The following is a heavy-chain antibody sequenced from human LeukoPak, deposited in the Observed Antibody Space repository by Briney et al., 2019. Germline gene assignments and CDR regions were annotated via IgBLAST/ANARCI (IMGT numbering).Heavy chain of an antibody. J-gene: IGHJ3*01. CDR1: GYSIRSGYY. Sequence: PSETLSLTRAVSGYSIRSGYYWGWIRQPPGKGLEWIGTIYESGSTYYNPSLKSRVTISVDTSKNQFSLKLSSVTAADTAVYYCARHSQWGAIPWAFDFRGQGTLVTVSS. CDR2: IYESGST. V-gene: IGHV4-38-2*01. D-gene: IGHD3-16*01. CDR3: ARHSQWGAIPWAFDF.